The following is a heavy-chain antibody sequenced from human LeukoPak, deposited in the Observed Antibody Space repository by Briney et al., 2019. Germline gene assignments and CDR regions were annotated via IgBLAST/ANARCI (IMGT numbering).Heavy chain of an antibody. V-gene: IGHV4-38-2*01. CDR1: GYSISSAYY. CDR2: IHHSGSS. Sequence: SETLSLTCAVSGYSISSAYYWGWIRQPPGRGLEWIGSIHHSGSSPYNPSLKSRVTISVDTSKNQFSLKLSSVTAADTAVYYCARRGDYYDSSGYHYYFDDWGQGTLVTVSS. D-gene: IGHD3-22*01. J-gene: IGHJ4*02. CDR3: ARRGDYYDSSGYHYYFDD.